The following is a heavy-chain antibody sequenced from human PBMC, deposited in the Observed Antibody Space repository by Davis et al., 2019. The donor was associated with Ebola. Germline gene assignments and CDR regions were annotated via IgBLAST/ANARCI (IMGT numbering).Heavy chain of an antibody. Sequence: GESLKISCKGSGYDFYGYWIGWVRQVPGKGLEWMGIMYPDDSQTRYSPSFQGQVTMSADKSISTAYLQWSSLKASDTAMYYCARRGAGWYFDLWGRGTLVTVSS. CDR3: ARRGAGWYFDL. J-gene: IGHJ2*01. CDR1: GYDFYGYW. CDR2: MYPDDSQT. V-gene: IGHV5-51*01. D-gene: IGHD3-10*01.